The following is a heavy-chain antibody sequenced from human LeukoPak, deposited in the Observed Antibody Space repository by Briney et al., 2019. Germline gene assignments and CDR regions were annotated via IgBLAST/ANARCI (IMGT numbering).Heavy chain of an antibody. V-gene: IGHV3-7*01. CDR1: GFTFSNYE. J-gene: IGHJ4*02. CDR3: ARDIEAAGLFLDY. CDR2: MKYDGSEK. D-gene: IGHD6-13*01. Sequence: GGSLRLSCVVSGFTFSNYEMNWVRQAPGKGLEWVANMKYDGSEKYYVDSVKGRFTISRDNAKNSLYLQMNSLRAEDTAVYYCARDIEAAGLFLDYWGQGTLVTVSS.